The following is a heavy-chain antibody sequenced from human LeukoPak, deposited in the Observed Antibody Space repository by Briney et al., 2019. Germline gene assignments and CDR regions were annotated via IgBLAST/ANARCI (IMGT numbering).Heavy chain of an antibody. CDR2: ISGSGGST. Sequence: ETLSLTCTVSGGSISSSSYYWGWVRQAPGKGLEWVSAISGSGGSTYYADSVKGRFTISRDNSKNTLYLQMNSLRAEDTAVYYCAKEKSSSSLVFDYWGQGTLVTVSS. CDR1: GGSISSSSYY. V-gene: IGHV3-23*01. D-gene: IGHD6-13*01. CDR3: AKEKSSSSLVFDY. J-gene: IGHJ4*02.